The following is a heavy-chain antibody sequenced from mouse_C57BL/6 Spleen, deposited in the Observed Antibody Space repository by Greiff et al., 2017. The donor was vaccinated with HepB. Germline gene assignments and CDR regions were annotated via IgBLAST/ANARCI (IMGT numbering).Heavy chain of an antibody. CDR2: IYPGDGDT. CDR3: AREIYYYGSSYAMDY. CDR1: GYAFSSSW. D-gene: IGHD1-1*01. J-gene: IGHJ4*01. Sequence: VQLQQSGPELVKPGASVKISCKASGYAFSSSWMNWVKQRPGQGLEWIGRIYPGDGDTNYNGKFKGKATLTANKSSSTAYMQLSSLTSEDSAVYVCAREIYYYGSSYAMDYWGQGTSVTVSS. V-gene: IGHV1-82*01.